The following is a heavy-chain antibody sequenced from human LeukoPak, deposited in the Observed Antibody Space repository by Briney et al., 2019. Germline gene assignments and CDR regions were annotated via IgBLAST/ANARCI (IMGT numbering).Heavy chain of an antibody. D-gene: IGHD3-22*01. V-gene: IGHV3-48*02. CDR3: ARGRAQYYYDSSGYYYFDY. J-gene: IGHJ4*02. Sequence: GGSLRLSCAASGFTFSSYSMNWVRQAPGKGLEWVSYISSSSSTIYYADSVKGRFTISRDNAKNSLYLQMNSLRDEDTAVYYCARGRAQYYYDSSGYYYFDYWGQGTLVTVSS. CDR2: ISSSSSTI. CDR1: GFTFSSYS.